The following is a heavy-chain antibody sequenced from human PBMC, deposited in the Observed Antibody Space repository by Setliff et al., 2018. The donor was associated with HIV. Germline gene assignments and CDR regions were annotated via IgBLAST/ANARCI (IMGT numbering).Heavy chain of an antibody. J-gene: IGHJ4*01. CDR1: GFSFSIYE. Sequence: GGSLRLSCAASGFSFSIYEMNWVRQAPGEGLEWLSYISSSSGTILYVDSVQGRFTISRDNAKNSLYLQMNNLRDEDTAVYYCASFYGDYGYWGHGTQVTVSS. CDR2: ISSSSGTI. D-gene: IGHD3-10*01. CDR3: ASFYGDYGY. V-gene: IGHV3-48*03.